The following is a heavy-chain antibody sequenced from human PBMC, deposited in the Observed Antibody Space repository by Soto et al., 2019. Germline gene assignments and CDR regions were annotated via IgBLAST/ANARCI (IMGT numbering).Heavy chain of an antibody. V-gene: IGHV3-7*01. J-gene: IGHJ3*02. CDR1: RFTFSGNW. CDR3: ARGARI. CDR2: IKEDGSEK. Sequence: EVQLVESGGDLVQPGGSLRLSCADSRFTFSGNWMYWVRQAPGKGLEWVANIKEDGSEKNYVDSVRGRFTISRDNAKNSLYLQMNSLIAEDTAVYYCARGARIWGQGTMVTVS.